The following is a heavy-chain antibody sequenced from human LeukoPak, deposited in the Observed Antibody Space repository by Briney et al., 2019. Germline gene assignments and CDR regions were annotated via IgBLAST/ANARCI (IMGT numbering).Heavy chain of an antibody. CDR1: GYTFTNNY. CDR3: ARDQEGFDY. CDR2: IYPRDGST. J-gene: IGHJ4*02. Sequence: ASVKVSFTASGYTFTNNYLHWARQAPGQGLEWMGMIYPRDGSTSYAQNFQGRVTVTRDTSTTTVHMELRGLRSEDTAVYYCARDQEGFDYWGQGTVVTVSS. V-gene: IGHV1-46*01.